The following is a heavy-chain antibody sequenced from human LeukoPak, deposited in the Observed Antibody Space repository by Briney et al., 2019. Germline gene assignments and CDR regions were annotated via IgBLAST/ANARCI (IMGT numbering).Heavy chain of an antibody. CDR3: ARGRSKVGATTFDY. CDR1: GYTFMSHG. CDR2: ISGSSSNT. D-gene: IGHD1-26*01. V-gene: IGHV1-18*01. J-gene: IGHJ4*02. Sequence: ASVKVSCKAYGYTFMSHGISWVRQAPGQGLEWMGWISGSSSNTNYAQRLQGRVTMTTDTSTTTAYMELRSLRSDDTAVYYCARGRSKVGATTFDYWGQGTLVTVSS.